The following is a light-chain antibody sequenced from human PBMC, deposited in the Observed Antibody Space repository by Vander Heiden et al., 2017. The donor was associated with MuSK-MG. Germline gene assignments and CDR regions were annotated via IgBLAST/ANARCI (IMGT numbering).Light chain of an antibody. Sequence: NFMLSPPHSQSQSPGKAVTFFSSGISGSIVRNYVQWYQQRPGTAPTTVIYEDNHRPSGVPDRFSGSIDSSTNSASLTIAGLKTEDEADYYCQSKDGSDWVFGGGTKLTVL. J-gene: IGLJ3*02. CDR3: QSKDGSDWV. V-gene: IGLV6-57*02. CDR2: EDN. CDR1: SGSIVRNY.